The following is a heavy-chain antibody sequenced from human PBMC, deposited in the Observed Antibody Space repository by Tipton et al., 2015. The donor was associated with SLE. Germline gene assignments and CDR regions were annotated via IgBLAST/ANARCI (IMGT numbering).Heavy chain of an antibody. CDR3: ARHGPHYYYDSSGYVFFEY. CDR1: GGSVSSGNYY. D-gene: IGHD3-22*01. CDR2: IFARGST. Sequence: LRLSCTVSGGSVSSGNYYWSWIRQPAGKGLEWIGRIFARGSTNYNPSLNSRVTISVDTSKNQFSLKLSSVPAADTAVYYCARHGPHYYYDSSGYVFFEYWGQGTLVTVSS. J-gene: IGHJ4*02. V-gene: IGHV4-61*02.